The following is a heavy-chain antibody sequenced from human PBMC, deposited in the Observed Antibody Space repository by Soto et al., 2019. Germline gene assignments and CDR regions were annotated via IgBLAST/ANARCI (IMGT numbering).Heavy chain of an antibody. CDR2: IKHDGSVQ. V-gene: IGHV3-7*03. Sequence: QLVESGGVLVQPGGSLRLSCEASGFTFSGYWMSWVRQAPGKGLEWVADIKHDGSVQYYVDSVKGRFTISRDNAKKLLYLQMNGLRAEATALYYCARAPYSNAWYRFDLCGQGTLVTVSS. CDR3: ARAPYSNAWYRFDL. CDR1: GFTFSGYW. D-gene: IGHD4-4*01. J-gene: IGHJ4*02.